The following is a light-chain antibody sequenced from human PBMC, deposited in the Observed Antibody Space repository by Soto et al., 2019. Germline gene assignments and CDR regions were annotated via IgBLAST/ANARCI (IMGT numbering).Light chain of an antibody. J-gene: IGKJ2*01. CDR3: QQYDNLPMYT. V-gene: IGKV1-33*01. CDR1: QDISNY. Sequence: DIQMTQSPSSLSASVGDRVTITCQASQDISNYLNWYQQKPGKAPKLLIYDASNLETGVPSRCSGSGSVTDFTFTISSLQPEEIATYYCQQYDNLPMYTFGQGTKLEIK. CDR2: DAS.